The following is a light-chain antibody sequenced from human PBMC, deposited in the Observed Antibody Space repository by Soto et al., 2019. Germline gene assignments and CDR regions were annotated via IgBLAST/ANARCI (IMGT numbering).Light chain of an antibody. CDR1: QSVSSN. CDR2: GAS. Sequence: IMMTQSPATLSVTPGERATLSCRASQSVSSNLAWYQQKPGQAPRLLIYGASTGAAGIPARFSGSGSGTEFTLTISSLQSEDFAVYYCQQYNNWPRTFGQGTKVDI. CDR3: QQYNNWPRT. V-gene: IGKV3-15*01. J-gene: IGKJ1*01.